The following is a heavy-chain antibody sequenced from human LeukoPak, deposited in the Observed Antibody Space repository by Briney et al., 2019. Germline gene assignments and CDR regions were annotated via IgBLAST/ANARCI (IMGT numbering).Heavy chain of an antibody. J-gene: IGHJ4*02. CDR3: TGNGYYSLEY. Sequence: SETLSLTCAVSGGSISSTNWWSWVRQPPGKGLEWIGEIYHSGSTNYNPSLKSRVIISVDKSKNQFSLKLSSVTAADTAVYYCTGNGYYSLEYWGQGTLVTVSP. D-gene: IGHD3-3*01. V-gene: IGHV4-4*02. CDR2: IYHSGST. CDR1: GGSISSTNW.